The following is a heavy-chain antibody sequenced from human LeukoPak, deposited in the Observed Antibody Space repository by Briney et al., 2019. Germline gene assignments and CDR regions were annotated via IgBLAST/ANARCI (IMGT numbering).Heavy chain of an antibody. CDR2: ISRNSGYI. D-gene: IGHD7-27*01. V-gene: IGHV3-21*01. Sequence: AGGSLRLSCAASGFTFSGYSMNWVRQAPGKGLEWVSSISRNSGYIYYTDSMKGRLTISRDNANNSLYLQMNNLRAEDTAMYYCARGRRTGDRGYYFDYWGQGTLVTVSS. CDR1: GFTFSGYS. CDR3: ARGRRTGDRGYYFDY. J-gene: IGHJ4*02.